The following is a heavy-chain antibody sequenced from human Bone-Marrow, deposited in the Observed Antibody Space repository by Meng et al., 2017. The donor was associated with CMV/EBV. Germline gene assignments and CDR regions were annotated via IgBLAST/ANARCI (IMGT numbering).Heavy chain of an antibody. J-gene: IGHJ5*02. CDR3: AGGMRGVARFTGWFDP. D-gene: IGHD3-10*01. Sequence: SVKVSCKASGGTFSSYAISWVRQAPGQGLEWMGGIIPILGIANYAQSFQGRVTITADKSTSTAYMELSSLRSEDTAVYYCAGGMRGVARFTGWFDPWGQGTLVTVSS. V-gene: IGHV1-69*10. CDR1: GGTFSSYA. CDR2: IIPILGIA.